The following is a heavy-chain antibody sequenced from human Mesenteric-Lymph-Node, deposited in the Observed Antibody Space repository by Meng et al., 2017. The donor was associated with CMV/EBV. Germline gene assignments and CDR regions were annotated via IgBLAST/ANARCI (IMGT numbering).Heavy chain of an antibody. CDR1: GYTFTSYD. CDR3: ARDSDFWSAYYTHLDY. Sequence: ASVPVSCKASGYTFTSYDINWVRQATGQGLEWMGWMNPNSANTGYAQKFQGRVTMTRNTSISTAYMELSSLRSDDTAVYYCARDSDFWSAYYTHLDYWGQGTLVTVSS. V-gene: IGHV1-8*01. D-gene: IGHD3-3*01. J-gene: IGHJ4*02. CDR2: MNPNSANT.